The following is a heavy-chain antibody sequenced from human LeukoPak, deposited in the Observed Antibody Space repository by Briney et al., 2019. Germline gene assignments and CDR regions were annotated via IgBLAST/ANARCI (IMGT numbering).Heavy chain of an antibody. CDR3: ARDQEGFDY. V-gene: IGHV1-46*01. Sequence: ASVKVSCKASGYTFTSNYIHWVRQAPGQGLEWMGMIYPRDGSTSYAQKFQGRVTVTRHTSTSTVHMELSGLRSEDTAVYYCARDQEGFDYWGQGTLVTVSS. CDR1: GYTFTSNY. CDR2: IYPRDGST. J-gene: IGHJ4*02.